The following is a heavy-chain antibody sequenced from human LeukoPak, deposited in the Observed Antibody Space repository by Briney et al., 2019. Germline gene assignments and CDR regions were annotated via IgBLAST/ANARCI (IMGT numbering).Heavy chain of an antibody. V-gene: IGHV3-30-3*02. CDR1: GFTFSSYA. CDR3: AKSGPGFGVVIRGDYYYMDV. Sequence: GRSLRLSCAASGFTFSSYAMHWVRQAPGKGLEWVAVISYDGSNKYYADSVKGRFTISRDNSKNTLYLQMNSLRAEDTAVYYCAKSGPGFGVVIRGDYYYMDVWGKGTTVTVSS. CDR2: ISYDGSNK. J-gene: IGHJ6*03. D-gene: IGHD3-3*01.